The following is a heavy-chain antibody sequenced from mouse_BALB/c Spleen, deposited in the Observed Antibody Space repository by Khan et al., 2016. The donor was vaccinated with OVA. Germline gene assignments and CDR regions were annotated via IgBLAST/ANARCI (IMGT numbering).Heavy chain of an antibody. V-gene: IGHV1-5*01. Sequence: EVQLQESGTGLARPGASVKMSCKASGYSFITYWMHWVKQRPGQGLEWIGAIYLGNSDTSYNQKFKGKANLTAVTSESTAYMERSSLTNEDSAVYYCTIWVRGFDYWGQGTTLTVSS. CDR3: TIWVRGFDY. CDR1: GYSFITYW. J-gene: IGHJ2*01. D-gene: IGHD1-1*02. CDR2: IYLGNSDT.